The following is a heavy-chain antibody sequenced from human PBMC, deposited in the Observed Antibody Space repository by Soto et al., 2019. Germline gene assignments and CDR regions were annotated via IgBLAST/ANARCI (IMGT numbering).Heavy chain of an antibody. V-gene: IGHV3-21*01. D-gene: IGHD6-6*01. Sequence: GGSLRLSCAASGFTFSSYSMNWVRQAPGKGLEWVSSISSSSSYIYYADSVKGRFTISRDNAKNSLYLQMNSLRAEDTAVYYCERAAEYSSSSFDHWGQGTLVTVSS. CDR2: ISSSSSYI. CDR1: GFTFSSYS. J-gene: IGHJ4*02. CDR3: ERAAEYSSSSFDH.